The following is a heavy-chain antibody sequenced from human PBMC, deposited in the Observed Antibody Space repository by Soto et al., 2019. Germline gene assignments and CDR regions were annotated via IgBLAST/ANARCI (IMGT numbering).Heavy chain of an antibody. J-gene: IGHJ3*02. CDR2: ISSSGEST. CDR3: AHPRGYGVFDAVDI. D-gene: IGHD4-17*01. CDR1: GFIFTTYA. Sequence: GGSLRLSCATSGFIFTTYAMNWVRQAPGKGLEWVSAISSSGESTFYAESVRGRFTISRDNSLNTLYLQMRSLRPEDTAVYYCAHPRGYGVFDAVDIWGQGTMVTVSS. V-gene: IGHV3-23*01.